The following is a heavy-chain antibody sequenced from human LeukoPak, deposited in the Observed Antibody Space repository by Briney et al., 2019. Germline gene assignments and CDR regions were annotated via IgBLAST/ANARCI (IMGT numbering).Heavy chain of an antibody. D-gene: IGHD3-10*01. CDR2: ISGSGGAT. J-gene: IGHJ4*02. Sequence: HTGGSLRPSCAASGFTFSSYAMGWVRQAPGKGLEWVSGISGSGGATYYADSVKGRFTISRDDPHNTLYLQMNSLRAEDTAVYFCARGGVDYYGSGTYYLMYYFDYWGQGALVTVSS. V-gene: IGHV3-23*01. CDR3: ARGGVDYYGSGTYYLMYYFDY. CDR1: GFTFSSYA.